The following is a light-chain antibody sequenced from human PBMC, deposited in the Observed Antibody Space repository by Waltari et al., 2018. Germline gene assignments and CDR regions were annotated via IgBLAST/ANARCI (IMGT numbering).Light chain of an antibody. CDR1: QTVRTTY. CDR3: QQYDISPLT. Sequence: EIVLTQSPGTLSLSPGERATLSCRASQTVRTTYLAWSQQKPGQAPTLLIYGASSRATGIPDRFSGSGSGTDFSLTISSLEPEDFAVYYCQQYDISPLTFSGGTKVEIK. CDR2: GAS. J-gene: IGKJ4*01. V-gene: IGKV3-20*01.